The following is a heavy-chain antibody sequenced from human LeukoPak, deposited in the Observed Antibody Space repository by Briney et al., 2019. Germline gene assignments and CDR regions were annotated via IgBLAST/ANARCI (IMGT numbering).Heavy chain of an antibody. CDR1: GGTFSSYA. J-gene: IGHJ5*02. CDR2: IIPIFGTA. D-gene: IGHD6-13*01. V-gene: IGHV1-69*05. Sequence: SVKVSCKASGGTFSSYAISWVRQAPGQGLEWMGGIIPIFGTANYAQKFQGRVTITTDESTSTAYMELSSLRSEDTAVYYCARDVVLAAGKDNWFDPWGQGTLVTVSS. CDR3: ARDVVLAAGKDNWFDP.